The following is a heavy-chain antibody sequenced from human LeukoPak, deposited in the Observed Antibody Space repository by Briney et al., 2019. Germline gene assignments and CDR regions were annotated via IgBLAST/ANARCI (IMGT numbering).Heavy chain of an antibody. CDR2: IYYSGST. V-gene: IGHV4-59*01. CDR3: ARDYSGSYLDY. Sequence: TSETLSLTCTVSGGSISSYYWSWIRQPPGKELEWIGYIYYSGSTNYNPSLKSRVTISLDTSKNQFSLKLSSVTAADTAVYYCARDYSGSYLDYWGQGTLVTVSS. D-gene: IGHD1-26*01. J-gene: IGHJ4*02. CDR1: GGSISSYY.